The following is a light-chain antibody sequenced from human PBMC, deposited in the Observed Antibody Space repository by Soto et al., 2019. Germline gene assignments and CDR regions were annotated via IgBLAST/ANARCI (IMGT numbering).Light chain of an antibody. CDR2: GAA. J-gene: IGKJ2*01. CDR3: QLHGSSPMYT. CDR1: QSVTSTS. Sequence: EIVLSQSPGTLSLSPGERATLSCRASQSVTSTSLSWYQQKTGQAPRLLIYGAANRATGIPDRFSGRGSGTDFTLTISRLEPEDFAVYYCQLHGSSPMYTFGQGTTLELK. V-gene: IGKV3-20*01.